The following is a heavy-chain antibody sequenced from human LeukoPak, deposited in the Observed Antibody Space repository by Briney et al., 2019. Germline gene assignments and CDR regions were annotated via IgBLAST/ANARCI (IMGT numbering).Heavy chain of an antibody. CDR2: IYHSGST. V-gene: IGHV4-39*07. Sequence: SETLSLTCTVSGGSISSSNYYWGWIRQPPGKGLEWIGSIYHSGSTYYNPSLKSRVTISVDTSKNQFSLKLSSVTAADTAVYYCARVGYDVGYWGQGTLVTVSS. CDR1: GGSISSSNYY. J-gene: IGHJ4*02. CDR3: ARVGYDVGY. D-gene: IGHD5-12*01.